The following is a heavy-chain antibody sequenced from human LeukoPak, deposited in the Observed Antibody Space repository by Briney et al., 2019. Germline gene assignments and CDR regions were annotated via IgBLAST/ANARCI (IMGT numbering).Heavy chain of an antibody. Sequence: PGRSLRLSCAASGFTFSSYAMHWVRQAPGKGLEWVAVISYDGSNKYYADSVKGRFTISRDNSKNTLYLQMNSLRAEDTALYYCAKDVYGSYGYFDYWGQGTLVTVSS. D-gene: IGHD3-10*01. CDR3: AKDVYGSYGYFDY. J-gene: IGHJ4*02. CDR2: ISYDGSNK. CDR1: GFTFSSYA. V-gene: IGHV3-30-3*01.